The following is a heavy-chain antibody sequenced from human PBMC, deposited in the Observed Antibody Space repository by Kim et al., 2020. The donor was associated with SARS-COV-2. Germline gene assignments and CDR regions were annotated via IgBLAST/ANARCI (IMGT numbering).Heavy chain of an antibody. CDR3: ARGGRIQLWLEGFFDY. CDR2: INAGTGNT. CDR1: GYTFTSYA. J-gene: IGHJ4*02. Sequence: ASVKVSCKASGYTFTSYAMHWVRQAPGQRLEWMGWINAGTGNTKYSQKFQGRVTITRDTSASTAYLELSSLRSEDTAVYYCARGGRIQLWLEGFFDYWGQGTLVTVSS. D-gene: IGHD5-18*01. V-gene: IGHV1-3*01.